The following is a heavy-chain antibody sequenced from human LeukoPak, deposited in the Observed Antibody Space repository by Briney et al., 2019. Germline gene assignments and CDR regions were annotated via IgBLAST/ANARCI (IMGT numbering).Heavy chain of an antibody. J-gene: IGHJ6*03. CDR1: GFTFSSYW. CDR2: IKQDGSDK. Sequence: PGGSLRLSCAASGFTFSSYWMSWVRQAPGKGLEWVANIKQDGSDKYYVDSLKGRFTVSRDNAKKLLYLQINSLRVGDTAVYFCARVGAATFYWYYMDVWGKGTTVTVSS. D-gene: IGHD2-15*01. V-gene: IGHV3-7*01. CDR3: ARVGAATFYWYYMDV.